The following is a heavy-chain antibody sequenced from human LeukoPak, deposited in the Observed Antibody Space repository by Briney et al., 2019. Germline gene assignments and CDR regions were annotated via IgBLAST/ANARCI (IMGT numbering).Heavy chain of an antibody. D-gene: IGHD5-24*01. Sequence: SETLSLTCIVSGGSISHYYWNWIRQPPGKGLEWIGYIYYSGTTNYNPSLKSRVTMSVDTSKNQFSLKLNSVTASDTAVYFCAKTQFDAFDIWGQGTMVTVSS. CDR1: GGSISHYY. V-gene: IGHV4-59*12. CDR2: IYYSGTT. J-gene: IGHJ3*02. CDR3: AKTQFDAFDI.